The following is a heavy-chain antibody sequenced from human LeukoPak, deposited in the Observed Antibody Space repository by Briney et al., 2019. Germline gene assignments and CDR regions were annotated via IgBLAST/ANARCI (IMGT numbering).Heavy chain of an antibody. D-gene: IGHD3-9*01. J-gene: IGHJ4*02. V-gene: IGHV3-21*06. CDR3: ARGHYDILTASYKWTPDY. Sequence: GGSLRLSCAASGFTFSTYNMDWVRQAPGKGLEWVSSITSGGTYTYYADSVKGRFTTSRDNAKNSLSLQLSSLRAEDTAVYYCARGHYDILTASYKWTPDYWGQGILVTVSS. CDR2: ITSGGTYT. CDR1: GFTFSTYN.